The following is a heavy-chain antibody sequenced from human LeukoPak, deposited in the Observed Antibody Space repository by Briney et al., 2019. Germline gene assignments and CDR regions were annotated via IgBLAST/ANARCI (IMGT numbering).Heavy chain of an antibody. J-gene: IGHJ4*02. D-gene: IGHD2-15*01. CDR3: ATIKRYDTRRSASVGVDH. Sequence: GGSLRLSCAASGFTFSSYSMNWVRQAPGKGLEWVSSITSSSSYIYYADSVKGRFTISRDNAKSSLYLQMNSLRAEDTAVYYCATIKRYDTRRSASVGVDHWGQGTLVTVSS. CDR1: GFTFSSYS. V-gene: IGHV3-21*01. CDR2: ITSSSSYI.